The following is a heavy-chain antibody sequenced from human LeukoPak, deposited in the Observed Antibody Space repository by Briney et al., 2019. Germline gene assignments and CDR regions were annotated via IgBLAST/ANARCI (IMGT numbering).Heavy chain of an antibody. CDR3: ASSPPIFGVADAFDI. D-gene: IGHD3-3*01. CDR1: GYSFTSYW. V-gene: IGHV5-51*01. Sequence: GESLKISCKGSGYSFTSYWIGWVRQMPGKGLEWMGIIYPGDSDTRYSPSFQGQVTISADKSISTAYLQWSSLKASDTAMYYCASSPPIFGVADAFDIWGQGTMVTVSS. CDR2: IYPGDSDT. J-gene: IGHJ3*02.